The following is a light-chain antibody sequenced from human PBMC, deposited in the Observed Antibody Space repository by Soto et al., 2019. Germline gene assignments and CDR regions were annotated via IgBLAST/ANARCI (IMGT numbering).Light chain of an antibody. CDR1: QSVSSDY. Sequence: IVLTQSPGTLSLSPGEGATLSCRASQSVSSDYLAWYQHKPGQAPRLLIHGASSRATGIPDRFNGSGSGTDFTLTISRLEPEDFAVYYCQQYGSSPPLTFGGGTKVDIK. CDR2: GAS. V-gene: IGKV3-20*01. J-gene: IGKJ4*01. CDR3: QQYGSSPPLT.